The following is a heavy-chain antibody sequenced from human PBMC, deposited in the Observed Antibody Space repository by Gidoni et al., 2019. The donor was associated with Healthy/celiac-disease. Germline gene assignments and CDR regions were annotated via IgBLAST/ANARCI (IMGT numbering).Heavy chain of an antibody. CDR3: ARDGRGAKGAFDI. D-gene: IGHD1-26*01. V-gene: IGHV3-33*01. J-gene: IGHJ3*02. CDR2: IWYDGSNK. Sequence: QVQLVESGGGVVQPGRSLRLSCAASGFTFSSYGMHWVRQAPGKGLEWGAVIWYDGSNKYYADSVKGRFTISRDNSKNTLYLQMNSLRAEDTAVYYCARDGRGAKGAFDIWGQGTMVTVSS. CDR1: GFTFSSYG.